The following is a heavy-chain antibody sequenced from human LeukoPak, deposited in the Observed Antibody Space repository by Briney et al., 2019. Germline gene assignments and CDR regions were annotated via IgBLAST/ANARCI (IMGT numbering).Heavy chain of an antibody. CDR3: AREDATVVTGIDY. D-gene: IGHD4-23*01. CDR1: GGSFSGYY. V-gene: IGHV4-34*01. CDR2: INHSGST. J-gene: IGHJ4*02. Sequence: SETLSLTCAVYGGSFSGYYWSWIRQPPGKGLEWIGEINHSGSTNYNPSLKSRVTISVDTSKNQFSLKLSSVTAADTAVYYCAREDATVVTGIDYWGQGTLVTVSS.